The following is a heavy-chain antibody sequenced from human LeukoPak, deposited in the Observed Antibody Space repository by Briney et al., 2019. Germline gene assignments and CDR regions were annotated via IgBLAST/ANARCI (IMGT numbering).Heavy chain of an antibody. CDR1: GGSISSYY. CDR2: IYYSGST. CDR3: ARDSRYSSGWYSYYYYYMDV. J-gene: IGHJ6*03. D-gene: IGHD6-19*01. V-gene: IGHV4-59*12. Sequence: PSETLPLTCTVSGGSISSYYWSWIRQPPGKGLEWIGYIYYSGSTNYNPSLKSRVTISVDTSKNQFSLKLSSVTAADTAVYYCARDSRYSSGWYSYYYYYMDVWGKGTTVTISS.